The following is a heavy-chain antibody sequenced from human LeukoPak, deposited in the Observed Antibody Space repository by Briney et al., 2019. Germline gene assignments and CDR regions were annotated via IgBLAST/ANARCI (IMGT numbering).Heavy chain of an antibody. CDR3: ARLGYCSSTSCYTLQGWFDP. D-gene: IGHD2-2*02. CDR2: IYYSGST. V-gene: IGHV4-30-4*01. Sequence: SQTLSLTCTVSGGSISSGDYYWSWIRQPPGKGLEWIGYIYYSGSTYYNPSLKSRVTISVDTSKNQSSLKLSSVTAADTAVYYCARLGYCSSTSCYTLQGWFDPWGQGTLVTVSS. CDR1: GGSISSGDYY. J-gene: IGHJ5*02.